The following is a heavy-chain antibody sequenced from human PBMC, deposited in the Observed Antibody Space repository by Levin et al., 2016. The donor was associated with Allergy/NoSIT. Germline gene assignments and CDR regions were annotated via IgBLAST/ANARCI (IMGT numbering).Heavy chain of an antibody. J-gene: IGHJ6*02. V-gene: IGHV1-3*01. Sequence: ASVKVSCKASGYTFTADFMHWVRQAPGQRPEWMGWMNPINGDTKFAQRFQGRLSLSRDTSASTAYLELSGLTSEDTALYFCARVGWPLYVMDVWGQGTSVIVSS. D-gene: IGHD6-19*01. CDR1: GYTFTADF. CDR2: MNPINGDT. CDR3: ARVGWPLYVMDV.